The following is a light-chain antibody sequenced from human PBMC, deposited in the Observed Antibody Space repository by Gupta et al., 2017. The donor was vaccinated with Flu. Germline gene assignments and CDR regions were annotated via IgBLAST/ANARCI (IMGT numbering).Light chain of an antibody. CDR1: PSGSSSY. V-gene: IGKV3-20*01. J-gene: IGKJ4*01. CDR2: GAS. CDR3: PQYVSEPLT. Sequence: GPLSLSPGERATLSCRASPSGSSSYVPWSQQKTGQAPSLPIDGASSRATGIPDRFSGSGSGTAVPRNISRMDTADFAVSSCPQYVSEPLTLGGGNKVELK.